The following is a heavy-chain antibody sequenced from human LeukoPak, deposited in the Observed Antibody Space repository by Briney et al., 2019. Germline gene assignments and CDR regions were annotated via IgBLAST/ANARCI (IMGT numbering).Heavy chain of an antibody. J-gene: IGHJ5*02. V-gene: IGHV4-4*07. D-gene: IGHD3-10*01. CDR3: ARSGYYGSGSYYPRNWFDP. Sequence: PSETLSLTCTVSGGSISSYYWSWIRQPAGKGLEWIGRISSSGSTNYNPSLKSRVTISVDTSKNQFSLKLSSVTAADTAVYYCARSGYYGSGSYYPRNWFDPWGQGTLVTVSS. CDR2: ISSSGST. CDR1: GGSISSYY.